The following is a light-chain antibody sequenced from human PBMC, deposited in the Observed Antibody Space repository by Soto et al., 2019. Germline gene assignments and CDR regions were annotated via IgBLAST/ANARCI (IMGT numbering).Light chain of an antibody. V-gene: IGKV3-15*01. J-gene: IGKJ5*01. Sequence: EIVMTQSPATLSVSPGEGATLSCRACQSLSNNLAWYQQKPGQTPRLLIYGASTRAAGIPARFSGSGSGTEFTLTISSLESEDFAVYYCQQYIHWPPITFGQGTRLDIK. CDR1: QSLSNN. CDR2: GAS. CDR3: QQYIHWPPIT.